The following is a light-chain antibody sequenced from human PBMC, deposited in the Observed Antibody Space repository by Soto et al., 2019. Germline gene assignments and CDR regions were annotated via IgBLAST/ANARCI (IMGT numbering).Light chain of an antibody. Sequence: QSALTQPASVSGSPGQSITISCTGTSSDVGSYNLVSWYQQHPGKAPKLMIYEVSKRPSGVSNRFSGSKSGNTASLTISGLQAEDEADYYCCSYAGTPRLFGTGTKVTVL. CDR3: CSYAGTPRL. J-gene: IGLJ1*01. V-gene: IGLV2-23*02. CDR1: SSDVGSYNL. CDR2: EVS.